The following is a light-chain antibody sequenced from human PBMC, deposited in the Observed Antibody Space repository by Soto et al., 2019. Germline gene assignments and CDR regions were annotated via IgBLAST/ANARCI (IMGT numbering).Light chain of an antibody. V-gene: IGKV3-15*01. J-gene: IGKJ5*01. Sequence: EIVMTQSPATLSVSPGERATLSCRASQSVSSNLAWYQQKPGQAPRLLIYGASTRATGIPARLSGSGSGTEFTLTISSLQSEDFAVYYCQQYNNWSPITFGQGTRLEIK. CDR2: GAS. CDR3: QQYNNWSPIT. CDR1: QSVSSN.